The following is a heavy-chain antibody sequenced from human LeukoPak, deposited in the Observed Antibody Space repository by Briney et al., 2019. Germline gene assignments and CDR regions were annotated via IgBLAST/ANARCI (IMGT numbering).Heavy chain of an antibody. Sequence: SQTLSLTCAISGDSVSSNSAAWNWIRQSPSRGLEWLGRTYYRAKWYNDYAVSVKSRITINPDTSKNQFSLQLNSVTPEDTAVYYCAREALGVDGYDHGARFCYYGMDVWGQGTTVTVSS. V-gene: IGHV6-1*01. CDR3: AREALGVDGYDHGARFCYYGMDV. D-gene: IGHD5-12*01. CDR1: GDSVSSNSAA. CDR2: TYYRAKWYN. J-gene: IGHJ6*02.